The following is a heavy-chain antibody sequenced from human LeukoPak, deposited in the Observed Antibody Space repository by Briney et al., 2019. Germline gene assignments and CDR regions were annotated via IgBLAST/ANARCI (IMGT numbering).Heavy chain of an antibody. D-gene: IGHD2-8*01. CDR1: GGSLSGFY. V-gene: IGHV4-34*01. Sequence: PSETLSLTCGVHGGSLSGFYWNWIRQPPGKGLEWIGEMNPSGRTTYNPSLKSRVSMSLDTSKNQFSLKLSSVTAADTAVYYCARGLKPYCTNGVCYTGDFWGQGTLVTVSP. CDR2: MNPSGRT. CDR3: ARGLKPYCTNGVCYTGDF. J-gene: IGHJ4*02.